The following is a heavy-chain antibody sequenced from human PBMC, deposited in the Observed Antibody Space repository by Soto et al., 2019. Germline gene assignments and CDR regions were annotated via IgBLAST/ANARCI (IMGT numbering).Heavy chain of an antibody. V-gene: IGHV4-31*03. CDR1: GGSISSGGYY. CDR2: IYYSGST. Sequence: SETLSLICTVSGGSISSGGYYWSWIRQHPGKGLEWIGYIYYSGSTYYNPSLKSRVTISVDTSKNQFSLKLSSVTAADTAVYYCARSRDYGDYLYYFDYWGQGTLVTVSS. CDR3: ARSRDYGDYLYYFDY. D-gene: IGHD4-17*01. J-gene: IGHJ4*02.